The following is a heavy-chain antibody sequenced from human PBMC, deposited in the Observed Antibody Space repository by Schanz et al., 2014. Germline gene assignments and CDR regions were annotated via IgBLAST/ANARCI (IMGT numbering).Heavy chain of an antibody. J-gene: IGHJ4*02. CDR1: GFTFSKYW. Sequence: VQLVESGGGVVQPRGSLRLSCGGSGFTFSKYWMSWVRQAPGKGLEWVANIKQDGSEKYYVDAVKGRFTISRDNAKNSMYLHMKSLRGEDTAVYYCARDNYYGSGSCAYWGQGTLVTVSS. V-gene: IGHV3-7*04. CDR3: ARDNYYGSGSCAY. D-gene: IGHD3-10*01. CDR2: IKQDGSEK.